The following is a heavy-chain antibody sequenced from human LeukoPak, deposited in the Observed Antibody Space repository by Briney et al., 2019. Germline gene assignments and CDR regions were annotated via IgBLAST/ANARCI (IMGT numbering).Heavy chain of an antibody. CDR3: ARWAAAGTKWFDP. Sequence: PSETLSLTCIVSGGSIRSSYYWGWIRQPPGKGLEWIGSIHYSGTTYYNPSLKSRVTTSVDTSKNPFSLKLSSVTAADTAAYYCARWAAAGTKWFDPWGQGTLVTVSS. J-gene: IGHJ5*02. CDR1: GGSIRSSYY. CDR2: IHYSGTT. D-gene: IGHD6-13*01. V-gene: IGHV4-39*07.